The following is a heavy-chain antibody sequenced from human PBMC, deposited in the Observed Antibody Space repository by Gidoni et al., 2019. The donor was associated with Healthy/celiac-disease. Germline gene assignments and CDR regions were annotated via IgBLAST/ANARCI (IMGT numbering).Heavy chain of an antibody. V-gene: IGHV3-53*01. CDR2: IYSGGST. J-gene: IGHJ4*02. CDR1: GLPVSTNY. Sequence: EVQLVESGGGLIQPGGSLSLSCSASGLPVSTNYISWVRQAPGKGLEWVSVIYSGGSTYYADSVKGRFTISRDNSKNTLYLQMNSLRAEDTAVYYCARVGMEAAAGIDYFDYWGQGTLVTVSS. CDR3: ARVGMEAAAGIDYFDY. D-gene: IGHD6-13*01.